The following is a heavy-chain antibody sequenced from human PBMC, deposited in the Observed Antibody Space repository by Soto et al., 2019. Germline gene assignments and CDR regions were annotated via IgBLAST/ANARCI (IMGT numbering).Heavy chain of an antibody. CDR1: GFTFSSYA. CDR3: AKRQSPYHQESGYEGNFDH. CDR2: ISGSGGST. D-gene: IGHD5-12*01. J-gene: IGHJ4*02. Sequence: EVQLLESGGGLVQPGGSLRLSCAASGFTFSSYAMSWVRQAPGKGLEWVSAISGSGGSTYYADSVKGRFTISRDNSKNTLYLQMNSLRAEDTAVYYCAKRQSPYHQESGYEGNFDHWGQGTLVTVSS. V-gene: IGHV3-23*01.